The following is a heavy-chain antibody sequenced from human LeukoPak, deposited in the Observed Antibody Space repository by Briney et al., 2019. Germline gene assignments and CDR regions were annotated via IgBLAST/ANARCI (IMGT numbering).Heavy chain of an antibody. D-gene: IGHD4-11*01. CDR3: ARAPHYSNYGPYYYGMDV. J-gene: IGHJ6*02. Sequence: GGSLRLSCAASGFTVSSNYMSWIRQAPGKGLEWVSYISSSSSYTNYADSVKGRFTISRDNAKNSLYLQMNSLRAEDTAVYYCARAPHYSNYGPYYYGMDVWGQGTTVTVSS. CDR1: GFTVSSNY. V-gene: IGHV3-11*06. CDR2: ISSSSSYT.